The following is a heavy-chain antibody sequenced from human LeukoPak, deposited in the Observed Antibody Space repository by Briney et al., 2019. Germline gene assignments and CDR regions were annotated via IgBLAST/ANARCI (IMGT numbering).Heavy chain of an antibody. CDR3: ARGRYSSGFFEY. Sequence: GGSLRLSCAASAFTFSSYGMHWVRQAPGKGLEWVAVIWYDGSNKYYVDSVKGRFTISRDNPKNTLYLQMSSLRAEDTAVYYCARGRYSSGFFEYWGQGTLVTVS. CDR2: IWYDGSNK. CDR1: AFTFSSYG. D-gene: IGHD6-25*01. J-gene: IGHJ4*02. V-gene: IGHV3-33*01.